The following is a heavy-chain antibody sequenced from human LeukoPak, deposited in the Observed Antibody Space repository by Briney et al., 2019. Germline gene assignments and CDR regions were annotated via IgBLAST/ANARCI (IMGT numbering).Heavy chain of an antibody. CDR2: ISGSGEST. D-gene: IGHD4-17*01. CDR1: GFTFSSYA. Sequence: GGSLRLSCAASGFTFSSYAMGWVRQAPGKGLEWVSRISGSGESTYYADSVKGRFTISRDNSKNTLYLQMSSLRAEDTAVYYSYGDPTLSFDPWGQGTLVTVSS. V-gene: IGHV3-23*01. J-gene: IGHJ5*02. CDR3: YGDPTLSFDP.